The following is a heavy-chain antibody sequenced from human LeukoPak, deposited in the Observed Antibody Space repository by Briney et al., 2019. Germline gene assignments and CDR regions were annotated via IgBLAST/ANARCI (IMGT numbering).Heavy chain of an antibody. V-gene: IGHV1-69*04. CDR1: GGTFSSYA. J-gene: IGHJ6*03. CDR2: IIPTLGIA. D-gene: IGHD5-12*01. CDR3: ARSMIVATKLRYYYYYMDV. Sequence: ASVKVSCKASGGTFSSYAISWVRQAPGQGLEWMGRIIPTLGIANYAQKFQGRVTITADKSTSTAYMELSSLRSEDTAVYYCARSMIVATKLRYYYYYMDVWGKGTTVTVSS.